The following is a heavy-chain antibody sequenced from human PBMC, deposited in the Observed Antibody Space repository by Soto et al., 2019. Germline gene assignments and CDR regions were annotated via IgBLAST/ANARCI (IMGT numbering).Heavy chain of an antibody. Sequence: EVQLVESGGGLVQPGGSLRLSCAASGFTFNSYSMNWVRQAPGKGLEWVSYISSSSSTIYYADSVKGRFTISRGNAKNSLYLQMNSLRDEGTAVYYCARAGYYGSGILLWGQGTLVTVSS. V-gene: IGHV3-48*02. CDR3: ARAGYYGSGILL. CDR1: GFTFNSYS. D-gene: IGHD3-10*01. J-gene: IGHJ4*02. CDR2: ISSSSSTI.